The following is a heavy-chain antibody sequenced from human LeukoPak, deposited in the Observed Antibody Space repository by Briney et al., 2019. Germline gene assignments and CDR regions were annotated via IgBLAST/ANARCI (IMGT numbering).Heavy chain of an antibody. Sequence: GGSLRLSCAASGFTFSDYSMNWVRQAPGKGLEWVSSISAGSNYIYYGDSVKGRFTISRDNAKNSLYLQMSSLRAEDTAVYYCARDASTRCYLCEVDYWGQGTLVTVS. CDR2: ISAGSNYI. J-gene: IGHJ4*02. V-gene: IGHV3-21*01. D-gene: IGHD2-2*01. CDR1: GFTFSDYS. CDR3: ARDASTRCYLCEVDY.